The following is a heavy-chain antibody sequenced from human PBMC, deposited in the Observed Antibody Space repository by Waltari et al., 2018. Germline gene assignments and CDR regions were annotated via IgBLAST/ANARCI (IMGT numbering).Heavy chain of an antibody. J-gene: IGHJ4*02. CDR2: VRGDGKT. Sequence: QLQLQESGPGLVKPSGPLSLICAVSGDPMSTSDYWSWVRQPPGKGLEWIGQVRGDGKTNYNPSFASRVTMSLDTSTYHFALKLTSATAADTALYYCARDRGRGLYLDTWGQGTLVTVSP. V-gene: IGHV4-4*02. CDR3: ARDRGRGLYLDT. CDR1: GDPMSTSDY. D-gene: IGHD1-1*01.